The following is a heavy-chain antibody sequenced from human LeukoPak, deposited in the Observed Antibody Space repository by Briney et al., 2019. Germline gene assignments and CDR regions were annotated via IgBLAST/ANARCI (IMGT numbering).Heavy chain of an antibody. V-gene: IGHV3-11*04. CDR3: ARRYDFWSGHYGWFDP. D-gene: IGHD3-3*01. CDR2: SGYST. J-gene: IGHJ5*02. Sequence: SGYSTYYADSVKGRFTISRDNAKNSLYLQTNNLRPEDTAFYYCARRYDFWSGHYGWFDPWGQGTLVTVSS.